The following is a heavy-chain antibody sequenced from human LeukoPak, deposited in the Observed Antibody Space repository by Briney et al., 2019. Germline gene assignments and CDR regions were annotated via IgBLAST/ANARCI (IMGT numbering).Heavy chain of an antibody. CDR2: IYYSGST. D-gene: IGHD3-22*01. CDR1: GGSISSYY. Sequence: SETLSLTCTVSGGSISSYYWSWIRQPPGKGLEWIGYIYYSGSTNYNPSLKSRVTISADTSKNQFSLKLSSVTAADTAVYYCARDSGYYDSSGYYYFDYWGQGTLVTVSS. J-gene: IGHJ4*02. CDR3: ARDSGYYDSSGYYYFDY. V-gene: IGHV4-59*01.